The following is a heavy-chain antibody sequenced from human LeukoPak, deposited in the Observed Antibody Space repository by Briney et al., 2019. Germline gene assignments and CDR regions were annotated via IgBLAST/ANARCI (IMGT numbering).Heavy chain of an antibody. CDR3: AKECLEVGLDWYFDL. V-gene: IGHV3-30*18. Sequence: GGSPRLFCAASGVTFSSYGMHCGRQAPGEGLEWVAVISYDGSNKYYSDSVMGGFTISRDNSKNTLYLQMNRLRAEDTAVYYCAKECLEVGLDWYFDLWGRGTLVTVSS. CDR1: GVTFSSYG. D-gene: IGHD3-3*01. CDR2: ISYDGSNK. J-gene: IGHJ2*01.